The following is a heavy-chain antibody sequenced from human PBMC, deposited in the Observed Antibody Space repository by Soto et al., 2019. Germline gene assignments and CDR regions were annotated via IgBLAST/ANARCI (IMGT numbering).Heavy chain of an antibody. CDR1: GGSISSSSYY. Sequence: SETLSLTCTVSGGSISSSSYYWGWIRQPPGKGLEWIGSIFYTGTTYYNPSLKSRVIVSVDTSTNHFSLQLMSLTAADTAVYYCARHYNGDYVFDYWGQGTLVTVSS. CDR3: ARHYNGDYVFDY. CDR2: IFYTGTT. J-gene: IGHJ4*02. D-gene: IGHD4-17*01. V-gene: IGHV4-39*01.